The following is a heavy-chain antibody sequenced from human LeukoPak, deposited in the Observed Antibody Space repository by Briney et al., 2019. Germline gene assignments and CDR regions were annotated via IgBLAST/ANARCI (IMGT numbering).Heavy chain of an antibody. CDR1: GGSINSSGSY. Sequence: PPETLSLTCSVSGGSINSSGSYWGWIRQPPGKGLEWIGSVYYSGSTYYNPSLKSRVTISVDTSKNHFSLKLNSLTAADTAVYYCARDLQLATFDFWGQGTLVTVSS. CDR2: VYYSGST. V-gene: IGHV4-39*07. J-gene: IGHJ4*02. CDR3: ARDLQLATFDF. D-gene: IGHD6-13*01.